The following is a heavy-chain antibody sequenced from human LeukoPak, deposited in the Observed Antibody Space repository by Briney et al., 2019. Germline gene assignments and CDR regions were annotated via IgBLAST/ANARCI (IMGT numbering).Heavy chain of an antibody. CDR2: ISGDGGST. Sequence: GGSLRLSCAASGFMLDDYAMHWVRQAPGKGLEWVSLISGDGGSTFYADSVKGRFTISRDNSKNSLSLQMNSLTTEDTALYYCAKEEYSHTSNYFDNWGQGILVTVSS. D-gene: IGHD3-9*01. J-gene: IGHJ4*02. V-gene: IGHV3-43*02. CDR1: GFMLDDYA. CDR3: AKEEYSHTSNYFDN.